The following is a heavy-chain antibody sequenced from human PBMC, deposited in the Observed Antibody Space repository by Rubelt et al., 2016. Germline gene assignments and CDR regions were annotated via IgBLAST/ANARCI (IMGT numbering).Heavy chain of an antibody. CDR2: IYYSGST. V-gene: IGHV4-39*01. CDR1: GGSISSSSYY. Sequence: QLQLQESGPGLVKPSETLSLTCTVSGGSISSSSYYWGWIRQPPGKGLEWIGSIYYSGSTYYNPSLKGRVTISVDTSKNQVSLKLSSVTAADTAVYYWARCIAAPSPFDYWGQGTLVTVSS. J-gene: IGHJ4*02. D-gene: IGHD6-6*01. CDR3: ARCIAAPSPFDY.